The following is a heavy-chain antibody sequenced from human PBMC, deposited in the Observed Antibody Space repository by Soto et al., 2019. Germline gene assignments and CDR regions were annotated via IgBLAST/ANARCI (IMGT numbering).Heavy chain of an antibody. CDR1: GFSITSTW. J-gene: IGHJ4*02. D-gene: IGHD3-3*01. CDR2: VKSKADGGTA. Sequence: EVQLVESGGGLVQPGGSLRLSCAASGFSITSTWMHWVRQAPGKGLEWVGRVKSKADGGTADYAAPVKGRFTVSRDDSKITQYLQMNSLKMEDTAVYYCNSYPDFWGGHTPLWGQGTLVTVSS. CDR3: NSYPDFWGGHTPL. V-gene: IGHV3-15*07.